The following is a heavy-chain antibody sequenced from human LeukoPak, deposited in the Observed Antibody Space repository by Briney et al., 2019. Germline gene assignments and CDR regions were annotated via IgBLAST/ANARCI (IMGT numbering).Heavy chain of an antibody. CDR2: ISSNGGST. D-gene: IGHD5-18*01. Sequence: QPGGSLRLSCAASRFTFSSYAMHWVRQAPGKGLEYVSAISSNGGSTYYANSVKGRFTISRDNSKNTLYLQLGSLRAEDMAVYYCARGYSYGFFDYWGQGTLVTVSS. J-gene: IGHJ4*02. CDR3: ARGYSYGFFDY. CDR1: RFTFSSYA. V-gene: IGHV3-64*01.